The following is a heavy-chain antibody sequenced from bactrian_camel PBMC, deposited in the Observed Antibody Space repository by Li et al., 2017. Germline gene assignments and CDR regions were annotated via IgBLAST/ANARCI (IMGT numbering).Heavy chain of an antibody. CDR3: QASLGRTFCSEAYFAGRIRPIFGF. V-gene: IGHV3S1*01. CDR1: RALSRRSNC. J-gene: IGHJ6*01. CDR2: IYTREGNT. Sequence: HVQLVESGGGSVQAGGSLTLSCVASRALSRRSNCMGWLRQGTGAEREGVAQIYTREGNTFYADSVKGRFTISQDGAKTTLYLQMNSLMPEDTGTYYCQASLGRTFCSEAYFAGRIRPIFGFSGHGTQVTVS. D-gene: IGHD5*01.